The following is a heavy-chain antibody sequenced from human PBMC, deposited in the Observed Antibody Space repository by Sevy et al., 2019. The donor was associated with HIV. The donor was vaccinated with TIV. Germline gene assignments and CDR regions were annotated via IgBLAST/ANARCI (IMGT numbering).Heavy chain of an antibody. J-gene: IGHJ4*02. Sequence: GGSLRLSCAASGFTFSSFYMTWVRQAPGKGLEWVATINQDANEKYYVDSVKGRFTISRDNAKNSLYLQMNSLRAEDTAVYYCARGRDCVDGSCYFDYWGQGTLVTVSS. CDR2: INQDANEK. V-gene: IGHV3-7*01. D-gene: IGHD2-15*01. CDR1: GFTFSSFY. CDR3: ARGRDCVDGSCYFDY.